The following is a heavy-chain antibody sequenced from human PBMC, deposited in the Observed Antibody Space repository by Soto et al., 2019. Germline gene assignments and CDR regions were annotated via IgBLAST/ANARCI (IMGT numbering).Heavy chain of an antibody. V-gene: IGHV1-69*12. Sequence: QAQLVQSGAEVKKPGSSVKVSCKASGGTFSSYAIGWVRQAPGQGREWMGGIIPIFGTANYAQKFQGRVTITADESTSTAYMELSSLRSEDTAVYYCARHVPAAGYYYGMDVWGQGTTVTVSS. D-gene: IGHD2-2*01. CDR2: IIPIFGTA. CDR3: ARHVPAAGYYYGMDV. CDR1: GGTFSSYA. J-gene: IGHJ6*02.